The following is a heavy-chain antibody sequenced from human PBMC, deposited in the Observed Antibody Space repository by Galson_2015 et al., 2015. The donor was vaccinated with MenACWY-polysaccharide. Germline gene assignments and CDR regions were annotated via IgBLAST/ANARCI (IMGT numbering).Heavy chain of an antibody. CDR3: ARESNWAYDS. D-gene: IGHD3-16*01. CDR1: GFRVSESF. V-gene: IGHV3-66*01. J-gene: IGHJ4*02. CDR2: IYPSGDT. Sequence: SLRLSCAVSGFRVSESFLSWVRQVPGGGLEYVSDIYPSGDTYYRDSVRGRFTMSRDAFQISLYLQMNNLRVEDTAIYFCARESNWAYDSWGTGTLVTVSS.